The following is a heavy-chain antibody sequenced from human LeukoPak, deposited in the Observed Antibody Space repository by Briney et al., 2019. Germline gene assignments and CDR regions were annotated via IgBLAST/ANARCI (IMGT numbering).Heavy chain of an antibody. J-gene: IGHJ4*02. Sequence: SAYNGNTNYAQKLQGRVTMTTDTSTSTAYMELRSLRSDDTAVYYCARFGVVVVAAQFYDYWGQGTLVTVSS. CDR2: SAYNGNT. D-gene: IGHD2-15*01. CDR3: ARFGVVVVAAQFYDY. V-gene: IGHV1-18*01.